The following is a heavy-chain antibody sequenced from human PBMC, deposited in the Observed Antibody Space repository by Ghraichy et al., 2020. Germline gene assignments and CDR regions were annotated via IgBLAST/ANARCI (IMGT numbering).Heavy chain of an antibody. CDR2: IDTSGTT. J-gene: IGHJ5*02. Sequence: SETLSLTCIVSGGSISSFYWSWIRQPAGKGLEWIGRIDTSGTTNYNPSLKSRVTMSVDTSKNQFSLKVTSVTAADTAVYYCASDRDDSGSYYTRRPGFDPWGQGTLVTVSS. CDR1: GGSISSFY. D-gene: IGHD3-10*01. V-gene: IGHV4-4*07. CDR3: ASDRDDSGSYYTRRPGFDP.